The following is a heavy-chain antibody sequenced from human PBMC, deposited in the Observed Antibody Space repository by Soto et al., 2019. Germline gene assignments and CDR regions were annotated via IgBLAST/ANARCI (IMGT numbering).Heavy chain of an antibody. V-gene: IGHV4-34*01. J-gene: IGHJ5*02. CDR3: ARGRNYYGSGRAWFDP. D-gene: IGHD3-10*01. CDR1: GGSFSGYY. Sequence: SETLSLTCAVYGGSFSGYYWSWIRQPPGKGLEWIGEINHSGSTNYNPSLKSRVTISVDTSKNQFSLKLSSVTAADTAVYYCARGRNYYGSGRAWFDPWGQGTLVTVYS. CDR2: INHSGST.